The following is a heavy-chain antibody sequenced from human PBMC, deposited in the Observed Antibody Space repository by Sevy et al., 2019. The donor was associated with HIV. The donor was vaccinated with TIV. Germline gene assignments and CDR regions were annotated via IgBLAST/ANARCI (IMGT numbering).Heavy chain of an antibody. V-gene: IGHV3-21*01. CDR2: ISSSSSYI. J-gene: IGHJ2*01. Sequence: GESLKISCAASGFTFSSYSMNWVRQAPGKGLEWVSSISSSSSYIYYADSVKGRFTISRDNAKNSLYLQMNSLRAEDTAVYYCARRGYYDSSGYYLNWYFDLWGRGTLVTVSS. CDR3: ARRGYYDSSGYYLNWYFDL. D-gene: IGHD3-22*01. CDR1: GFTFSSYS.